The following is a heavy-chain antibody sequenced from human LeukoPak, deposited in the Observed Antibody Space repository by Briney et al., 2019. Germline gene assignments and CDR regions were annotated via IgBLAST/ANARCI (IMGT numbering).Heavy chain of an antibody. CDR2: ISGNGGTT. Sequence: PGGSLRLSCAASGFTFSIYAMGWVRQAPGKGLEWVSVISGNGGTTYYADSVKGRFTISRDKSKNTLYLQVNSLRAEDTAVYYCAKDVQLWPTYFDYWGRGTLVTVSS. D-gene: IGHD5-18*01. V-gene: IGHV3-23*01. J-gene: IGHJ4*02. CDR3: AKDVQLWPTYFDY. CDR1: GFTFSIYA.